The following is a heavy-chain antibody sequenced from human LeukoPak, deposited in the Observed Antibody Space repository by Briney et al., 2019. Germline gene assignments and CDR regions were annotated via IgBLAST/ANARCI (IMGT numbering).Heavy chain of an antibody. CDR1: GGSISSYY. CDR2: IYYSGST. J-gene: IGHJ6*03. V-gene: IGHV4-59*01. D-gene: IGHD7-27*01. CDR3: ARGRGLGIPRHYMDV. Sequence: KASETLSLTCTVSGGSISSYYWSWIRQPPGKGLEWIGYIYYSGSTNYNPSLKSRVTISVDTSKNQFSLKLSSVTAADTAVYYCARGRGLGIPRHYMDVWGKGTTVTVSS.